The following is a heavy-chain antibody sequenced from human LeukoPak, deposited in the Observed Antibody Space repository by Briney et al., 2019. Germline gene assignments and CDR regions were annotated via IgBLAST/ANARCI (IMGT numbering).Heavy chain of an antibody. D-gene: IGHD5-18*01. Sequence: PVGSLRLSCAASGFTFSDYYMSWIRQAPGKGLEWVSYISSSSSYTNYIDSVKGRFTISRDNAKNSLYLQMNSLRAEDTAVYYCARVYSYGYFCDYWGQGSRVTVSS. J-gene: IGHJ4*02. CDR1: GFTFSDYY. V-gene: IGHV3-11*06. CDR3: ARVYSYGYFCDY. CDR2: ISSSSSYT.